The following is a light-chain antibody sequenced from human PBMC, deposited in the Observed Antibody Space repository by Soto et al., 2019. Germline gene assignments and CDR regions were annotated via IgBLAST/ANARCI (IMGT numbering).Light chain of an antibody. Sequence: NFMLTQHHSVSESPGKTVIISCTRSSGSIASNYVQWYQQRPGSSPTTVIYEDNQRPSGVPDRFSGSIDSSSNSASLTISGLETEDEDDYFCQSYDATNQVFGGGTKLTVL. CDR3: QSYDATNQV. CDR1: SGSIASNY. V-gene: IGLV6-57*01. J-gene: IGLJ3*02. CDR2: EDN.